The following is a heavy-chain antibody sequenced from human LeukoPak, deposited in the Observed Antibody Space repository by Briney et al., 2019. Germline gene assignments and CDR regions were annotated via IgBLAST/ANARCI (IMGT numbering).Heavy chain of an antibody. Sequence: GGCLRLSCAASGFTFSSYGMHWVRQAPGKGLEWVAFIRYDGSNKYYADSVKGRFTISRDNSKNTLYLQVNSLRAEDTAVYYCAKGSPSVPYYYYYYMDVWGKGTTVTVSS. D-gene: IGHD3-10*01. J-gene: IGHJ6*03. CDR2: IRYDGSNK. CDR1: GFTFSSYG. V-gene: IGHV3-30*02. CDR3: AKGSPSVPYYYYYYMDV.